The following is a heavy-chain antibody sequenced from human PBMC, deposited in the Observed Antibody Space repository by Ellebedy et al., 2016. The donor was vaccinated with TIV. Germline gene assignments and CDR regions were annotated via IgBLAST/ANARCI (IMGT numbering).Heavy chain of an antibody. V-gene: IGHV3-7*01. Sequence: PGGSLRLSCGASGFIFRDFWMSWVRQAPGKGLEWVANINQDGSQTYYVDSVKGRFTISRDNGKNSVYLEMNSLRGEDTAVYYCARAGGYNTVGYWGQGTLVTVSS. CDR3: ARAGGYNTVGY. D-gene: IGHD3-3*01. CDR1: GFIFRDFW. CDR2: INQDGSQT. J-gene: IGHJ4*02.